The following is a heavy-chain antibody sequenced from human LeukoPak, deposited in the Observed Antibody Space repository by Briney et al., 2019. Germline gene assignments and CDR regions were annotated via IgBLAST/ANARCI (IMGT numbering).Heavy chain of an antibody. J-gene: IGHJ6*02. CDR1: GGSFSGYY. CDR2: INHSGST. D-gene: IGHD7-27*01. Sequence: PSETLSLTCAVYGGSFSGYYWSWIRQPPGKGLEWIGEINHSGSTNYNPSLKSRVTISVDTSKNQFSLKLSSVTAADTAVYYCARNWEGWFKGMDVWGQGTTVTVSS. V-gene: IGHV4-34*01. CDR3: ARNWEGWFKGMDV.